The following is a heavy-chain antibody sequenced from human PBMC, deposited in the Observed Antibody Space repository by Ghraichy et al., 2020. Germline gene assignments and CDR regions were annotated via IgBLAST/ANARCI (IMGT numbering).Heavy chain of an antibody. J-gene: IGHJ4*02. D-gene: IGHD6-19*01. Sequence: GGSLRLSCTASGFTFSNYAMTWVRQAPGKGLEWVSTVGTGIVDTYYPDSLRGRFTISRDNSKNTLYLQMNSLRADDTAIYYCISYVPGAGHFDYWGQGALVTVSS. CDR3: ISYVPGAGHFDY. CDR2: VGTGIVDT. V-gene: IGHV3-23*01. CDR1: GFTFSNYA.